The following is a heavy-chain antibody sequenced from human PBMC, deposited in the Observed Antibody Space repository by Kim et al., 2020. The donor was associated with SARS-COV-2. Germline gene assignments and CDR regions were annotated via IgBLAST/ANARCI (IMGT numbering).Heavy chain of an antibody. Sequence: SETLSLTCTVSGGSISSSSYYWGWIRQPPGKGLEWIGSIYYSGSTYYNPSLKSRVTISVDTSKNQFSLKLSSVTAADTAVYYCARLGPSNDYDYVWGSYRKPFDPWGQGTLVTVSS. D-gene: IGHD3-16*02. V-gene: IGHV4-39*01. CDR2: IYYSGST. CDR1: GGSISSSSYY. J-gene: IGHJ5*02. CDR3: ARLGPSNDYDYVWGSYRKPFDP.